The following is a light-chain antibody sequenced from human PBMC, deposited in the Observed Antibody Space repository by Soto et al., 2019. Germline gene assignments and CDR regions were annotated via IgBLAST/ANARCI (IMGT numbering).Light chain of an antibody. Sequence: EIVLMQSPGTLSLSPGERATLSCRASQSVTSNFLAWYQQKPGQAPRLLIYGASTRAAGVPDRFSGSGSGTDFTLTITRLEPEDFAVYYCQQYGRSPLMYTFGQGTKLGVK. CDR2: GAS. J-gene: IGKJ2*01. V-gene: IGKV3-20*01. CDR3: QQYGRSPLMYT. CDR1: QSVTSNF.